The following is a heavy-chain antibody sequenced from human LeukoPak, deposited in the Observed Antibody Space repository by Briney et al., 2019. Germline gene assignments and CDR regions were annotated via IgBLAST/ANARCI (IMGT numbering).Heavy chain of an antibody. J-gene: IGHJ3*02. CDR3: ARGLFRGAFDI. CDR2: IYSGGST. Sequence: PGGTLRLSCAASGFTVSSNYMSWVRQAPGKGLEWVSVIYSGGSTYYADSVKGRFTISRDNSKNTLYLQMNSLRAEDTAVYYCARGLFRGAFDIWGQGTMVTVSS. D-gene: IGHD3-10*01. CDR1: GFTVSSNY. V-gene: IGHV3-66*01.